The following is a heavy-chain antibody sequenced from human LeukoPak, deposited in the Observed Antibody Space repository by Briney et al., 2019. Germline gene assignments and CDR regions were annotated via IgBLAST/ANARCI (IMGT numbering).Heavy chain of an antibody. Sequence: PGGSLRLSCAASGFTIRSYGMSWVRQAPGKGLEWVSTITGRRDSTYYAGSVEGRFTISRDISKNTLYLQMNSLTAEDTAIYYCAKDVHEYGINYFDYWGQGTLVTVSS. J-gene: IGHJ4*02. CDR1: GFTIRSYG. V-gene: IGHV3-23*01. CDR3: AKDVHEYGINYFDY. CDR2: ITGRRDST. D-gene: IGHD4-17*01.